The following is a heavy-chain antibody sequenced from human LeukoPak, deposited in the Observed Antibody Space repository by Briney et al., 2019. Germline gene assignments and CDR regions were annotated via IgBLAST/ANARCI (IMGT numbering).Heavy chain of an antibody. CDR1: GFTFSSYW. Sequence: GGSLRLSCAASGFTFSSYWLSWVRQAPGKGLEWVANIKQGGSEKYYVDSVKGRFSISRDNAKNSLYLQMNRLRAEDTAVYYCARSPDSTYYYYYMDVWGKGTTVTVSS. V-gene: IGHV3-7*01. J-gene: IGHJ6*03. D-gene: IGHD6-13*01. CDR3: ARSPDSTYYYYYMDV. CDR2: IKQGGSEK.